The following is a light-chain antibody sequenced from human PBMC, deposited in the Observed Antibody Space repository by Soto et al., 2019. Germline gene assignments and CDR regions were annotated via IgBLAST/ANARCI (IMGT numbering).Light chain of an antibody. CDR2: DAS. CDR3: QQRSNWPPVT. Sequence: EIVLTQSPATLSLSPGERATLSCRASQSVKNYLAWYQQKPGQAPRLLIYDASNRATGIPARFSGSGSGTDFTLTISSLVPEDSAVYYCQQRSNWPPVTFGGGTKVEIK. V-gene: IGKV3-11*01. J-gene: IGKJ4*01. CDR1: QSVKNY.